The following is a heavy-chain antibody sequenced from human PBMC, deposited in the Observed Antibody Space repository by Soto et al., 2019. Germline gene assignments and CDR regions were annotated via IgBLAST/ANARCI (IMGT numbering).Heavy chain of an antibody. CDR3: AKKKGSSSKNGLDV. Sequence: GGSLRLSCAASGFNFSNYAMSWVRQAPGKGLEWVSSISGGGGSTYYTDSVKGRFTISRDNSKNTLYLQMNSLRVEDTAVYYCAKKKGSSSKNGLDVWGQGATVTVSS. V-gene: IGHV3-23*01. CDR2: ISGGGGST. CDR1: GFNFSNYA. J-gene: IGHJ6*02. D-gene: IGHD6-6*01.